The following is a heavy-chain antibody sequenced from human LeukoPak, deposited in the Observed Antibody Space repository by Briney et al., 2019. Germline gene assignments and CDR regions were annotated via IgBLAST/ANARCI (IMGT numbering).Heavy chain of an antibody. Sequence: SETLSLTRTVSGGSISSGSYYWSWIRQPAGKGLEWIGRIYTSGSTNYNPSLKSRVTISVDTSKNQFSLKLSSVTAADTAVYYCARARGYSGYDSYYFDYWGQGTLVTVSS. J-gene: IGHJ4*02. CDR1: GGSISSGSYY. D-gene: IGHD5-12*01. CDR2: IYTSGST. V-gene: IGHV4-61*02. CDR3: ARARGYSGYDSYYFDY.